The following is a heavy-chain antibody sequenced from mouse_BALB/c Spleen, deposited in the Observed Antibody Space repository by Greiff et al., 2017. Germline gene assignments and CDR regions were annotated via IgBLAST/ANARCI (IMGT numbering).Heavy chain of an antibody. Sequence: VQGVESGAELVRPGASVTLSCKASGYTFTDYEMHWVKQTPVHGLEWIGAIDPETGGTAYNQKFKGKATLTADKSSSTAYMELRSLTSEDSAVYYCTRGGWLLLTFDYWGQGTTLTVSS. D-gene: IGHD2-3*01. CDR2: IDPETGGT. J-gene: IGHJ2*01. V-gene: IGHV1-15*01. CDR1: GYTFTDYE. CDR3: TRGGWLLLTFDY.